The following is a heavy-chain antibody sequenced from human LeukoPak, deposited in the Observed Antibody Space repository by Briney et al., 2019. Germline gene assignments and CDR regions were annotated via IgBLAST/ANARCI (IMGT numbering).Heavy chain of an antibody. Sequence: GESLRLSCAASGFTFSSYAMHWVRQAPGKGLEWVAVLSYDGSNKYYADSVKGRFTISRDNSKNTLYLQMNSLRAEDTAVYYCARSRWLVDAFDIWGQGTMVTVSS. D-gene: IGHD6-19*01. CDR1: GFTFSSYA. V-gene: IGHV3-30-3*01. J-gene: IGHJ3*02. CDR2: LSYDGSNK. CDR3: ARSRWLVDAFDI.